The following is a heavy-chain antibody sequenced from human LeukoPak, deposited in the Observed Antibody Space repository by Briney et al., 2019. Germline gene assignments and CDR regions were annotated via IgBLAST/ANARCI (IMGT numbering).Heavy chain of an antibody. CDR3: ARCAGYCSGGSCFYQPEREYYGMDV. CDR1: GGSISSSNW. J-gene: IGHJ6*02. CDR2: IYHSGST. D-gene: IGHD2-15*01. V-gene: IGHV4-4*02. Sequence: SGTLSLTCAVSGGSISSSNWWSWVRQPPGKGLEWIGEIYHSGSTNYNPSLKSRVTISVDTSKNQFSLKLSSVTAADTAVYYCARCAGYCSGGSCFYQPEREYYGMDVWGQGTTVTVSS.